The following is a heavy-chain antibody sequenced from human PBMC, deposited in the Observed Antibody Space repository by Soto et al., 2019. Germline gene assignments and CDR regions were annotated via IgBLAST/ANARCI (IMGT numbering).Heavy chain of an antibody. V-gene: IGHV1-69*13. J-gene: IGHJ6*02. CDR2: IIPIFGTA. CDR1: GGTFSSYA. Sequence: ASVKVSCKASGGTFSSYAISWVRQAPGQGLEWMGGIIPIFGTANYAQKFQGRVTITADESTSTAYMELSSLRSEDTAVYYCARVKTLDIVLMVYDYYYGMDVWGQGTTVTVSS. CDR3: ARVKTLDIVLMVYDYYYGMDV. D-gene: IGHD2-8*01.